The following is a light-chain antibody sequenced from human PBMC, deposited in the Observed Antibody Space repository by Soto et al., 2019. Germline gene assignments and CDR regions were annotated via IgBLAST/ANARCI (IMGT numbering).Light chain of an antibody. CDR2: GAS. CDR1: QSVSSTY. CDR3: QQRSNWPPIT. Sequence: EIVLTQSPGTLSLSPGERATLSCRSSQSVSSTYLAWYQQKPGQAPRLLIYGASSRATGIPDRFSGSGSGTDFTLTISSLEPEDFATYYCQQRSNWPPITLGQGTRLEIK. V-gene: IGKV3D-20*02. J-gene: IGKJ5*01.